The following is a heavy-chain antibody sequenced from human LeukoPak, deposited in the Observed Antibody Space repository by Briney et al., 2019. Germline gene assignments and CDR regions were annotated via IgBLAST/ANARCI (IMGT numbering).Heavy chain of an antibody. CDR1: GGAFSSYA. CDR2: IIPIYDAG. D-gene: IGHD2-21*02. J-gene: IGHJ4*02. CDR3: AREPLGCGGDCHIDY. V-gene: IGHV1-69*05. Sequence: SVKVSCKASGGAFSSYAFSWMRQAPGQGLEWMGRIIPIYDAGDYAQRFQGRVSITTDESTNTVYMEVSRLTYEDTAVYYCAREPLGCGGDCHIDYWGQGTLVTVSS.